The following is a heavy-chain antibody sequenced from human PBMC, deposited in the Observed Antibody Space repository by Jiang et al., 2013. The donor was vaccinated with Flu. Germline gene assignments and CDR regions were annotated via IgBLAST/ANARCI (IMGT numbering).Heavy chain of an antibody. J-gene: IGHJ4*02. CDR3: ARDSTDY. D-gene: IGHD2-2*01. V-gene: IGHV1-18*01. Sequence: AQKLQGRVTMTTDTSTSTAYMELRSLRSDDTAVYYCARDSTDYWGQGTLVTVSS.